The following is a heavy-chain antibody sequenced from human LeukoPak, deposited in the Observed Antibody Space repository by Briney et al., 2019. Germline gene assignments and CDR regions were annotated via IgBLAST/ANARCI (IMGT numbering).Heavy chain of an antibody. CDR2: IITIFGTA. J-gene: IGHJ2*01. CDR3: AAQTVLLWFGESPAPWYFDL. CDR1: GGTFSSYA. D-gene: IGHD3-10*01. V-gene: IGHV1-69*13. Sequence: ASVKVSCKTSGGTFSSYAISWVRQAPGQGLEWMGGIITIFGTAKYAQKFQGRVTITADESTTTAYMELSSLRSEDTAVYYCAAQTVLLWFGESPAPWYFDLWGRGTLVTVSS.